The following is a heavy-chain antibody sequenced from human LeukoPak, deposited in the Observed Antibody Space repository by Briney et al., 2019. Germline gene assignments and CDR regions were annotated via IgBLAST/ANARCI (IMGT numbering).Heavy chain of an antibody. V-gene: IGHV3-23*01. CDR3: ARDPPKRTSGVALAFDI. J-gene: IGHJ3*02. CDR1: GFTFSSYA. Sequence: GGSPRLSCAASGFTFSSYAMTWVRQAPGKGLEWASAISGSGGSAYYADSVKGRFTISRDNSKNTLYLQMNSLRAEDTAVYYCARDPPKRTSGVALAFDIWGQGTMVTVSS. CDR2: ISGSGGSA. D-gene: IGHD6-25*01.